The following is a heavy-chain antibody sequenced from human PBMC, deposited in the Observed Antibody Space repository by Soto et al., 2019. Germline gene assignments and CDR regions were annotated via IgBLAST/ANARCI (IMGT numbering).Heavy chain of an antibody. CDR3: TTEYNSLQDLNP. J-gene: IGHJ5*02. V-gene: IGHV3-21*01. CDR1: GFTFSTCS. Sequence: EVQLVESGVGLVEPGGSLRLSCATSGFTFSTCSMNWFRQAPGKVLEWVSSISATGTYTFYADSLKGRFTISRDNARNSSFLQMNSLRVEDTALYYCTTEYNSLQDLNPWGQGALVSVSS. CDR2: ISATGTYT. D-gene: IGHD6-6*01.